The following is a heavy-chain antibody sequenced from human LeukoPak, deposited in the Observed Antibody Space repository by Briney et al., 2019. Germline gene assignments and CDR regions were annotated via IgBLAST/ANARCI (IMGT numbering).Heavy chain of an antibody. Sequence: GGSLRLSCAASGFTFSSYAMSWVRQAPGKGLEWVSAISGSGGSTYYADFAKGRFTISRDNSKNTLYLQMNSLRAEDTAVYYCASAGYSSSWYGGYYFDYWGQGTLVTVSS. D-gene: IGHD6-13*01. CDR3: ASAGYSSSWYGGYYFDY. J-gene: IGHJ4*02. CDR1: GFTFSSYA. CDR2: ISGSGGST. V-gene: IGHV3-23*01.